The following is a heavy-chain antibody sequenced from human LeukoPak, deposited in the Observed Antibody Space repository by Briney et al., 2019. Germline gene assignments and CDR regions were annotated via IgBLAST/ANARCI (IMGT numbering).Heavy chain of an antibody. V-gene: IGHV1-8*01. D-gene: IGHD6-13*01. J-gene: IGHJ6*03. CDR1: GYTFTSYD. CDR2: MNPNSGNT. CDR3: ARGSSSSSWYSPNYYYYYMDV. Sequence: ASVTVSCTASGYTFTSYDINWVRQATGQGLEWMGWMNPNSGNTGYAQEFQGRVTMTRNTSISTAYMELSSLRSEDTAVYYCARGSSSSSWYSPNYYYYYMDVWGKGTTVTVSS.